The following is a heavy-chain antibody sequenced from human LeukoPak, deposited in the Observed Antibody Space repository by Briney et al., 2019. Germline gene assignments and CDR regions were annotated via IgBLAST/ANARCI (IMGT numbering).Heavy chain of an antibody. D-gene: IGHD6-13*01. Sequence: SETLSLTCAVYGGSFSGYYWSWIRQPPGKGLEWIGEINHSGSTNYNPSLKSRVTISVDTSKNQFSLRLSSVTAADTAVYYCAGSRRSWSTFDNWGQGTLVTVSS. CDR1: GGSFSGYY. J-gene: IGHJ4*02. CDR2: INHSGST. V-gene: IGHV4-34*01. CDR3: AGSRRSWSTFDN.